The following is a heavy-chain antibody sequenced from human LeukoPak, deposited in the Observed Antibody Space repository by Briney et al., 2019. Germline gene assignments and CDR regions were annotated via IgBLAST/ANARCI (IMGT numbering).Heavy chain of an antibody. J-gene: IGHJ3*02. D-gene: IGHD3-3*01. CDR1: GGSISSYY. V-gene: IGHV4-59*12. CDR2: IYYSGST. CDR3: AKDLSFGSEGLRFLDAFDI. Sequence: PSETLSLTCTVSGGSISSYYWSWIRQPPGKGLEWIGYIYYSGSTNYNPSLKSRVTISVDTSKNQFSLKLSSVTAADTAVYYCAKDLSFGSEGLRFLDAFDIWGQGTMVTVSS.